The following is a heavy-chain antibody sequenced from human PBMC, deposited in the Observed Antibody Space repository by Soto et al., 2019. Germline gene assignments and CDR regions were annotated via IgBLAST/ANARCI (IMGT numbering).Heavy chain of an antibody. Sequence: SETLSLTCTVSGGSINSGGYYWNWIRQHPGKGLEWIGNIYYSGDTYYNPSLKSRVTISIDTSKNQFSLKLTSVTAADTAVYFCARDGDCSGGSCYLGYGLDVWGQGTTVTVSS. CDR2: IYYSGDT. V-gene: IGHV4-31*03. D-gene: IGHD2-15*01. J-gene: IGHJ6*02. CDR1: GGSINSGGYY. CDR3: ARDGDCSGGSCYLGYGLDV.